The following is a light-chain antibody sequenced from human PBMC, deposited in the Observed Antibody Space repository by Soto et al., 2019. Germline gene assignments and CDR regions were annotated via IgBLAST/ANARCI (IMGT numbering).Light chain of an antibody. Sequence: DIQMTQSPASLSASVGDRVTITFRASQTIGNELNWYQQKPGKAPTVVIYRASTLQSGVPSRFSGSGSGTDFTLTISSLQPEDFATYYCQQSYSTPAWTFGQGTKVDIK. CDR3: QQSYSTPAWT. CDR1: QTIGNE. CDR2: RAS. V-gene: IGKV1-39*01. J-gene: IGKJ1*01.